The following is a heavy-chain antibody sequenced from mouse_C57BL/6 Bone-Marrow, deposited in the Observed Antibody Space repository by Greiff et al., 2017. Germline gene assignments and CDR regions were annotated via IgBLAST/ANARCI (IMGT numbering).Heavy chain of an antibody. J-gene: IGHJ2*01. CDR1: GYTFTSYG. CDR3: AIYYYGSSDGGY. Sequence: VQLQQSGAELARPGASVKLSCKASGYTFTSYGISWVKQRTGQGLEWIGEIYPRSGNTYYNEKFKGKATLTADKSSSTAYMELRSLTSEDSAVYFCAIYYYGSSDGGYWGQGTTLTVSS. D-gene: IGHD1-1*01. CDR2: IYPRSGNT. V-gene: IGHV1-81*01.